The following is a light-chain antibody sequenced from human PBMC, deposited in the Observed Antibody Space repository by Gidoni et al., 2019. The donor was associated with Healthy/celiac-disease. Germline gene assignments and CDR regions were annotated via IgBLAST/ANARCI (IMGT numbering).Light chain of an antibody. Sequence: QSVLTQPHSASGTPGQSVTISCSGSSSNIGSKTVHLYQQRPGTAPKPLIYSNNQRTSGVPDRFSGSKSGTSSSLAISGLQSEDEADYYCAAWDDSLNGHWVFGGGTKLTVL. CDR2: SNN. V-gene: IGLV1-44*01. J-gene: IGLJ3*02. CDR3: AAWDDSLNGHWV. CDR1: SSNIGSKT.